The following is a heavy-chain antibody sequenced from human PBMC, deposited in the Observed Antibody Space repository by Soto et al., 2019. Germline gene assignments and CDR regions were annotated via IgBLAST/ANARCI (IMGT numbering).Heavy chain of an antibody. CDR2: INPRSGGT. V-gene: IGHV1-46*01. CDR1: GYTFTSHH. Sequence: ASVKVSCKASGYTFTSHHMHWVRQVPGEGLDWMGMINPRSGGTNSPQKFQGRVTMTRDTSASTAYMELSSLRSEDTAVYYCARDRGSGWYAYWGQGTLVTVSS. D-gene: IGHD6-19*01. CDR3: ARDRGSGWYAY. J-gene: IGHJ4*02.